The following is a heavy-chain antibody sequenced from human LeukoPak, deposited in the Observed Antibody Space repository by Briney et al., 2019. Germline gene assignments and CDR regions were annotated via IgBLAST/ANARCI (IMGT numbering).Heavy chain of an antibody. CDR1: GGSISSYY. D-gene: IGHD6-19*01. CDR2: IYYSGST. J-gene: IGHJ5*02. Sequence: SETLSLTCTVSGGSISSYYWSWIRQPPGKGLEWIGYIYYSGSTNYNPSLKSRVTISVDTSKNQLSLKLSSVTAADTAVYYCARGFASGWYSRYDPWGQGTLVTVSS. V-gene: IGHV4-59*01. CDR3: ARGFASGWYSRYDP.